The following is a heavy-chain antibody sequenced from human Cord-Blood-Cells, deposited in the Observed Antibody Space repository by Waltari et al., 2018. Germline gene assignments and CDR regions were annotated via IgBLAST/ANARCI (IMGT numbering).Heavy chain of an antibody. Sequence: QVQLVESGGGVVQPGRSLRLSCAASGFTFSSYGMHWVRQAPGKGLDGVAVIWYDGSNKYYADSVKGRFTISRDNSKNTLYLQMNSLRAEDTAVYYCARDRAILTGYDAFDIWGQGTMVTVSS. CDR1: GFTFSSYG. J-gene: IGHJ3*02. V-gene: IGHV3-33*01. CDR3: ARDRAILTGYDAFDI. CDR2: IWYDGSNK. D-gene: IGHD3-9*01.